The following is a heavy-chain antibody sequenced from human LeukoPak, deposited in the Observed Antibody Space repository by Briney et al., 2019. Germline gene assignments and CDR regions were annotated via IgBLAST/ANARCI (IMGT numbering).Heavy chain of an antibody. J-gene: IGHJ4*02. V-gene: IGHV3-21*01. CDR2: ISSSSNYI. Sequence: AGGSLRLSCSASGFTFSTYTMNWVRQAPGKGLEWVSSISSSSNYIYYADSVKGRFTISRDNTKNSLYLQMNSLTGEDTAMYYCARDLGGYRSSSTGYWGQGTLVTVSS. CDR3: ARDLGGYRSSSTGY. CDR1: GFTFSTYT. D-gene: IGHD6-6*01.